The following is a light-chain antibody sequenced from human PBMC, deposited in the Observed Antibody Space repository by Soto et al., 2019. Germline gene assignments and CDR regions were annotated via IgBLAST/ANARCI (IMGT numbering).Light chain of an antibody. CDR3: QQSYSTPLT. J-gene: IGKJ4*01. CDR1: QSVSSSY. V-gene: IGKV3-20*01. CDR2: GAS. Sequence: EIVLTQSPGTLSLSPGERATLSCRASQSVSSSYLAWYQQKPGQAPRLLIYGASTRATGIPDRFSGSGSGTDFTLTISNLQPEDFATYFCQQSYSTPLTFGGGTKVDIK.